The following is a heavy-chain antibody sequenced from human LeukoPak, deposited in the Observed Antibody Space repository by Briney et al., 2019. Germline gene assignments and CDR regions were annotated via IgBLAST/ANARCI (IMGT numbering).Heavy chain of an antibody. V-gene: IGHV1-18*01. CDR3: ARGGHLAAAGTASYYYYGMDV. Sequence: ASVKVSCKASGYTFTSYGISWVRQAPGQGLEWMGWISAYNGNTNYAQMLQGRVTMSTDTSTSTAYMELRSLRSDDTAVYYCARGGHLAAAGTASYYYYGMDVWGQGTTVTVSS. J-gene: IGHJ6*02. CDR2: ISAYNGNT. CDR1: GYTFTSYG. D-gene: IGHD6-13*01.